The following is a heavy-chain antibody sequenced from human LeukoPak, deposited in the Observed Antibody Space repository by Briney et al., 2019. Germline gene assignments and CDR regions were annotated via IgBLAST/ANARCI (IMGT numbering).Heavy chain of an antibody. CDR3: ARDGSALAYYYDSSGYSLNAFDI. J-gene: IGHJ3*02. V-gene: IGHV1-69*04. CDR2: IISILGIA. CDR1: GGTFSSYA. D-gene: IGHD3-22*01. Sequence: ASVKVSCKASGGTFSSYAISWVRQAPGQGLEWRGRIISILGIANYAQKFQGRVTITADKSTSTAYMELSSLRSEDTAVYYCARDGSALAYYYDSSGYSLNAFDIWGQGTMVTVSS.